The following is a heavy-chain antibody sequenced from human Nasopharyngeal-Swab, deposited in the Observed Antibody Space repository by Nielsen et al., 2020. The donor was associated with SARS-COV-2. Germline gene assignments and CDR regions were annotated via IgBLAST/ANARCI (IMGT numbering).Heavy chain of an antibody. V-gene: IGHV1-46*01. Sequence: ASVKVSCKASGYTFTSYYMHWVRQAPGQGLEWMGIINPSGGSTSYAQKFQGRVTMTRDTSTSTVYMELSSRRSEDTAVYYCARGRLRDKERYNWFDPWGQGTLVTVSS. CDR2: INPSGGST. CDR3: ARGRLRDKERYNWFDP. D-gene: IGHD2-21*01. CDR1: GYTFTSYY. J-gene: IGHJ5*02.